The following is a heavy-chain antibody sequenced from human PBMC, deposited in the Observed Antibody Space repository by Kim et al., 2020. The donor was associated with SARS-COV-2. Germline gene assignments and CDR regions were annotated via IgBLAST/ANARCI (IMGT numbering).Heavy chain of an antibody. Sequence: GGSLRLSCAASGFTVSSNYMSWVRQAPGKGLEWVSVIYSGGSTYYADSVKGRFTISRHNSKNTLYLQMNSLRAEDTAVYYCARDANYGDYDPEIAFDIWGQGTMVTVSS. V-gene: IGHV3-53*04. D-gene: IGHD4-17*01. CDR2: IYSGGST. CDR1: GFTVSSNY. CDR3: ARDANYGDYDPEIAFDI. J-gene: IGHJ3*02.